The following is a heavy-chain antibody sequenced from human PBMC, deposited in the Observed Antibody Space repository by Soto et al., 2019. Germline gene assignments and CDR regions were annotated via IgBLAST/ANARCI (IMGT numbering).Heavy chain of an antibody. CDR3: ARAGYSSSWSDFDY. J-gene: IGHJ4*02. Sequence: GGSLRLSCAASGFTFSSYGMHWVRQAPGKGLEWVAVIWYDGSNKYYADSVKGRFTISRDNSKNTLYLQMNSLRAEDTAVYYCARAGYSSSWSDFDYWGQGTLVTVSS. D-gene: IGHD6-13*01. CDR2: IWYDGSNK. CDR1: GFTFSSYG. V-gene: IGHV3-33*01.